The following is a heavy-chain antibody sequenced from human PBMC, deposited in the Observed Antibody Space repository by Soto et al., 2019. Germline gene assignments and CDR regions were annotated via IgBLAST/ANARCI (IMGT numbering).Heavy chain of an antibody. Sequence: VQLVESGGGVIQPGRSLRLSCAASGFTFSDYAMHWVRQAPGKGLEWVAVVSHDGRNTHYADSVKGRFTISRDSSKNTVFLEMRSVSAEDTAVYYCAKGGRQWLVTSDFNYWGQGALVTVSS. CDR2: VSHDGRNT. D-gene: IGHD6-19*01. CDR3: AKGGRQWLVTSDFNY. J-gene: IGHJ4*02. CDR1: GFTFSDYA. V-gene: IGHV3-30*18.